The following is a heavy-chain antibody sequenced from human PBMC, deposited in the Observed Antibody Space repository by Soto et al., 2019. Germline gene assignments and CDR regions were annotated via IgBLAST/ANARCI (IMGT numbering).Heavy chain of an antibody. CDR1: FFTFSSYA. D-gene: IGHD6-19*01. V-gene: IGHV3-30-3*01. J-gene: IGHJ5*02. Sequence: GSLRLSCAASFFTFSSYASHWVLQAPNKGLEWVAVISYDGSNKYYADSVKGRFTISRDNSKNTLYLQMNSLRDEDTAVYYCARDPGVSGWYRCLEPWGQGTRVTVSA. CDR2: ISYDGSNK. CDR3: ARDPGVSGWYRCLEP.